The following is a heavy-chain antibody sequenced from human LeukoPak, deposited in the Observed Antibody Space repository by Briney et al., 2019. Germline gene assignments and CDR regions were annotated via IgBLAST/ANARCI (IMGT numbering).Heavy chain of an antibody. Sequence: PGGSLRLSCAASGFTFSSYAMSWVRQAPGKGLEWVSAISGSGGSTYYADSVKGRFTISRDNSKNTLYLQMNSLRAEDTAVYYCAKDWGSSSWYDWFDPWGQGTLVTVSS. CDR3: AKDWGSSSWYDWFDP. D-gene: IGHD6-13*01. CDR2: ISGSGGST. V-gene: IGHV3-23*01. J-gene: IGHJ5*02. CDR1: GFTFSSYA.